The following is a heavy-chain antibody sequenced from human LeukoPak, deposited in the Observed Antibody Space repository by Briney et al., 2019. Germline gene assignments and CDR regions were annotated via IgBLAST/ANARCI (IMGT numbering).Heavy chain of an antibody. J-gene: IGHJ3*02. D-gene: IGHD2-21*01. V-gene: IGHV1-2*02. CDR2: VDPNSGGT. Sequence: DSVQVSCKASGYTFSTYYIHWVRQAPGQGLEWMGWVDPNSGGTNYPQKFEGRVTMTRDTSISTAYMELSRLRSDDTAVYYCARKVELLDALDIWGQGTMVTVSS. CDR1: GYTFSTYY. CDR3: ARKVELLDALDI.